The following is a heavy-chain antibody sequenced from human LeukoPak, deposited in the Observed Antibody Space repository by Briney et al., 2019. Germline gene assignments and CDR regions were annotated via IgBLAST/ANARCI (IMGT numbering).Heavy chain of an antibody. D-gene: IGHD3-3*01. Sequence: ASVKVSCKASGYTFTSYDINWVRQAPGQGLEWMGWMNPNSGNTGYAQKFQGRVTITRNTSISTAYMELSSLRSEDTAVYYCARAHYDFWSGYYSYDVFDIWGQGTMVTVSS. CDR1: GYTFTSYD. CDR3: ARAHYDFWSGYYSYDVFDI. J-gene: IGHJ3*02. CDR2: MNPNSGNT. V-gene: IGHV1-8*03.